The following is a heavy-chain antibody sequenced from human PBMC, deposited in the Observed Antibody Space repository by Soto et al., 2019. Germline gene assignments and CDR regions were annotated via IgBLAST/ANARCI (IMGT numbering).Heavy chain of an antibody. D-gene: IGHD4-17*01. CDR3: ATDKEPDGAWDFDY. CDR1: GFTFSHYT. Sequence: PGGSLRLSCAASGFTFSHYTMSWVRQLPGKGLEWVSGINGGNGPTYYADSVKGRFTISRDNSENTLYLQMNNLRVGDTAIYYCATDKEPDGAWDFDYWGQGTLVTVSS. V-gene: IGHV3-23*01. CDR2: INGGNGPT. J-gene: IGHJ4*02.